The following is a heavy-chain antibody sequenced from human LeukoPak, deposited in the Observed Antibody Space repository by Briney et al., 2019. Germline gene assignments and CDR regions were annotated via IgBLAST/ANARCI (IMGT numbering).Heavy chain of an antibody. V-gene: IGHV3-74*01. CDR2: INGDGSRT. CDR1: GFTFTTHW. Sequence: GGSLRLPCEASGFTFTTHWTHWFRQAPGKGPVWISRINGDGSRTTHADFVKGRFTTSRDNAKNTLFLQMDNLRADDTAVYYCARGDISGMRGWGQGTLVTVSS. CDR3: ARGDISGMRG. D-gene: IGHD1-20*01. J-gene: IGHJ4*02.